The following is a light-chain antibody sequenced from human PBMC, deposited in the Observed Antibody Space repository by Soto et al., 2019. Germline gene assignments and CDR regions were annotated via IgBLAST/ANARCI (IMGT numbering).Light chain of an antibody. CDR2: GAC. J-gene: IGKJ5*01. CDR3: QQYGSSLPIT. CDR1: QSVSSSY. V-gene: IGKV3-20*01. Sequence: EIVLTQSPGTLSLSPGERATLSCRASQSVSSSYLAWYHQKPGQSPRLRLYGACSRASGIPDRFSVSGSGTGLTLTLSRLEPEDYALSDYQQYGSSLPITFGQGTRLDIK.